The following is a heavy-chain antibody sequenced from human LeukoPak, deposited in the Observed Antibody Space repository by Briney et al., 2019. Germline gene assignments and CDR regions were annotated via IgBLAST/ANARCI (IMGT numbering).Heavy chain of an antibody. CDR1: GFTFSSYG. Sequence: GGSLRLSCAASGFTFSSYGMHWVRQAPGKGLEWVAVISYDGSNKYYADSVKGRFTISRDNSKNTLYLQMNSLRAEDTAVHYCAKDVGRTTGTTEGIWGQGTMVTVSS. J-gene: IGHJ3*02. D-gene: IGHD1-1*01. CDR2: ISYDGSNK. V-gene: IGHV3-30*18. CDR3: AKDVGRTTGTTEGI.